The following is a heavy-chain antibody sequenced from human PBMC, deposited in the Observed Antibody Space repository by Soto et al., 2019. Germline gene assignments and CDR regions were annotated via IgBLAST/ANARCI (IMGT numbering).Heavy chain of an antibody. Sequence: NPPETLSLTCTVSGGSISSGGYYWSWIRQHPGKGLEWIGFIYYSGYTYYNPSLKSRVSISVDTSKNQFSLKLSSVTAADTAVYYCARVLGYCTGGNCYPDYWGQGTLVTVSS. V-gene: IGHV4-31*03. CDR3: ARVLGYCTGGNCYPDY. CDR1: GGSISSGGYY. CDR2: IYYSGYT. D-gene: IGHD2-15*01. J-gene: IGHJ4*02.